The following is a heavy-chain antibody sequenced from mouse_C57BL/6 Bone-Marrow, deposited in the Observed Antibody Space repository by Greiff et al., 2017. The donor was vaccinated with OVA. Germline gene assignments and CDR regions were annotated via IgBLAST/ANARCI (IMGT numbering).Heavy chain of an antibody. D-gene: IGHD5-1*01. CDR2: INPGSGGT. Sequence: QVQLQQSGAELVRPGTSVTVSCKASGYAFTNYLIEWVKQRPGQGLEWIGVINPGSGGTNYNEKFKGKATLTADKSSSTAYMQLSSLTSEDSAVYFGAGRTYRDYAMDYWGQGTSVTVSS. CDR3: AGRTYRDYAMDY. CDR1: GYAFTNYL. J-gene: IGHJ4*01. V-gene: IGHV1-54*01.